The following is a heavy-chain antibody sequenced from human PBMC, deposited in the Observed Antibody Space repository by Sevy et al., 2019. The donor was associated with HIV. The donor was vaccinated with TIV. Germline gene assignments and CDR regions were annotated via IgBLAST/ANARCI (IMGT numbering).Heavy chain of an antibody. CDR3: VKDPDYNFWRGDYGIDV. Sequence: GGSLRFSCSGSGFSFSNSAMNWVRQTPGKGLKYVSAISSDGVSTYYTDSVRGRFTIFRDNSKNTLYLQMSSLRVEDTAVYCCVKDPDYNFWRGDYGIDVRGQGTTVTVSS. V-gene: IGHV3-64D*06. CDR2: ISSDGVST. D-gene: IGHD3-3*01. CDR1: GFSFSNSA. J-gene: IGHJ6*02.